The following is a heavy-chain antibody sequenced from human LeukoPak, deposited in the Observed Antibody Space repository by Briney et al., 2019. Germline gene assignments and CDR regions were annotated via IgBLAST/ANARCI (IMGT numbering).Heavy chain of an antibody. D-gene: IGHD1-20*01. V-gene: IGHV3-30*02. CDR3: VTDLHGINWYVD. CDR1: GFTFRNLG. CDR2: VENDGGTK. Sequence: QTGGSLRLSCAASGFTFRNLGMHWVRQDPGKWLEWVAFVENDGGTKYYADSVKGRITISRDNSKNTLFLQMNSLRAEDTSMYYCVTDLHGINWYVDWGQGTLVTVSS. J-gene: IGHJ4*02.